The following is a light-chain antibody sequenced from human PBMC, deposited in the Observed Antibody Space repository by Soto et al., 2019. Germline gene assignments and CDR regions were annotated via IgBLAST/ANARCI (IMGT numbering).Light chain of an antibody. CDR1: QRISTF. Sequence: DIRLTPSPSSLSASGGDRVTITCQASQRISTFLNWYRQKPGKAPEILIYGTSNLQTGTPSRFSGIGSGTDFTLTVSGLQPEDSATDYCQQSFTSPWTFGQGTKVEFK. J-gene: IGKJ1*01. CDR2: GTS. V-gene: IGKV1-39*01. CDR3: QQSFTSPWT.